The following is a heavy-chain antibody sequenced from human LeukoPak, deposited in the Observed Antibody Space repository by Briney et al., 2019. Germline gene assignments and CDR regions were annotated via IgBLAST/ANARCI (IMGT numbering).Heavy chain of an antibody. CDR3: AREDDYSDSRGSLGI. D-gene: IGHD2-15*01. Sequence: SETLSLTCTVSGGSISSGSYYWGWLRQPAGTGLEWLGRIYTSGSTNYNPSLKSRVTISVDTSKNQFSLKLSSVTAADTAVYYCAREDDYSDSRGSLGIWGQGTMVTVSS. CDR2: IYTSGST. CDR1: GGSISSGSYY. J-gene: IGHJ3*02. V-gene: IGHV4-61*02.